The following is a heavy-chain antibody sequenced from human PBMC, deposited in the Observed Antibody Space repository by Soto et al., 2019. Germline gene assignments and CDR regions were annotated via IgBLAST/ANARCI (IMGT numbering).Heavy chain of an antibody. J-gene: IGHJ4*02. V-gene: IGHV3-21*01. CDR3: ARDEYNWKSHPFDY. D-gene: IGHD1-20*01. Sequence: PGGSLRLSCAASGFTFSSYSMNWVRQAPGKGLEWVSSISSSSSYIYYADSVKGRFTISRDNAKNSLYLQMNSLRAEDTAVYYCARDEYNWKSHPFDYWGQGTLVTVPQ. CDR2: ISSSSSYI. CDR1: GFTFSSYS.